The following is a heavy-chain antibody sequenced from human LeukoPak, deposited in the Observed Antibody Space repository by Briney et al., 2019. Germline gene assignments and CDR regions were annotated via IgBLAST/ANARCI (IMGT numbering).Heavy chain of an antibody. CDR1: GFTFSSYG. CDR3: AKGLNIAVAGGVLYRYYYYGMDV. Sequence: QPGGSLRLSCAASGFTFSSYGMPWVRQAPGKGLEWVAVISYDGSNKYYADSVKGRFTISRDNSENTLYLQMNSLRAEDTAVYYCAKGLNIAVAGGVLYRYYYYGMDVWGQGTTVTVSS. J-gene: IGHJ6*02. D-gene: IGHD6-19*01. V-gene: IGHV3-30*18. CDR2: ISYDGSNK.